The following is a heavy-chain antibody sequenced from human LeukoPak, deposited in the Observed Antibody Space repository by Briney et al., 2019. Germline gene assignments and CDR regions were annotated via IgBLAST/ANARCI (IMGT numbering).Heavy chain of an antibody. Sequence: SETLSLTCTVSGGPISSYYWSWIRQPPGKGLEWIGYIYYSGSTNYNPSLKSRVTISVDTSKNQFSLKLSSVTAADTAVYYCARRLYGMDVWGQGTTVTVSS. CDR2: IYYSGST. CDR1: GGPISSYY. J-gene: IGHJ6*02. V-gene: IGHV4-59*08. CDR3: ARRLYGMDV.